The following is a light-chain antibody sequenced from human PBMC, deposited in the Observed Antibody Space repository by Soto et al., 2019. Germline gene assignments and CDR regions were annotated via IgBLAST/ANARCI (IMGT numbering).Light chain of an antibody. CDR2: GAS. CDR1: QSVSSNY. Sequence: ILLRHSRWTLYLYTRERATHACRARQSVSSNYLAWYQQKPGQAPRLLIYGASSRATGIPDRFSGSGSGTDFTLTISRLEPEDFAVYYCQQYGNSPITFGQGARLEI. CDR3: QQYGNSPIT. J-gene: IGKJ5*01. V-gene: IGKV3-20*01.